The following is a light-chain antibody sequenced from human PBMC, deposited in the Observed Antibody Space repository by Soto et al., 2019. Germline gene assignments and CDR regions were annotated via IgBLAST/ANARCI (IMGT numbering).Light chain of an antibody. Sequence: QCVLTQPPSASGTPGQRVTISCSGSSSSIGSDTVNWYQQLPGTAHKLLIYSNSQRPSGVPDRFSGSKSGTSASLAISGLQSEDEADYYCATWDDSLNGAVFGGGTQLTVL. CDR2: SNS. J-gene: IGLJ7*01. CDR3: ATWDDSLNGAV. V-gene: IGLV1-44*01. CDR1: SSSIGSDT.